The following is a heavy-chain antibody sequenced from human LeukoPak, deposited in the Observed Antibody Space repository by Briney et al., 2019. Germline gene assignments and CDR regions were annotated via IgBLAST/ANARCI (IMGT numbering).Heavy chain of an antibody. Sequence: PSETLSLTCTVSAGSMSSSGYYWGWIREPPGKGLEWIGGIYYSGSTYYNPSLKSRVTISVDTSKNQFSLKLSSVTAADTAVYYCARPSSAYCGSGCYQRVIFDFWGQGILVTVSS. D-gene: IGHD2-21*02. CDR2: IYYSGST. CDR3: ARPSSAYCGSGCYQRVIFDF. CDR1: AGSMSSSGYY. V-gene: IGHV4-39*01. J-gene: IGHJ4*02.